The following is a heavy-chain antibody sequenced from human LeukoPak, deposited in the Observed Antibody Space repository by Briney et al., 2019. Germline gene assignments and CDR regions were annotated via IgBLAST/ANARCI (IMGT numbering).Heavy chain of an antibody. D-gene: IGHD7-27*01. CDR2: IDPNTGGT. CDR1: GYTFIGNY. Sequence: GASVKVSCKASGYTFIGNYIHWVRQAPGQGLDWMGWIDPNTGGTNYAQKFQGRVTMTRDTSISTAYMELSRLTPAGTAVYYCAIHWGAGWYFDLWGRGTLVSVSS. V-gene: IGHV1-2*02. CDR3: AIHWGAGWYFDL. J-gene: IGHJ2*01.